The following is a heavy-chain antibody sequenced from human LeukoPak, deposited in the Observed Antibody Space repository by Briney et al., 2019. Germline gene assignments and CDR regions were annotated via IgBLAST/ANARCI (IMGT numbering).Heavy chain of an antibody. CDR2: VKEDGSEK. CDR1: GFTFSSYW. V-gene: IGHV3-7*03. J-gene: IGHJ3*02. Sequence: GGSLRLSCAVSGFTFSSYWMTWVRQAPGKGLEWVAKVKEDGSEKYYVDSVKGRFTVSRDNVKNSLFLQMNSLRAEDTAAYYCARLHSAIYYGDAFDIWGQGTMVTVSS. CDR3: ARLHSAIYYGDAFDI. D-gene: IGHD1-26*01.